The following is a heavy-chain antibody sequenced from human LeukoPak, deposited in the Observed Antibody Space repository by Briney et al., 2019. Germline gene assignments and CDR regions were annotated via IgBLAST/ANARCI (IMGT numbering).Heavy chain of an antibody. Sequence: ASVKVSCKASGYTFTGYYMHWVRQAPGQGLEWMGWINPNSGGTNYAQKFQGRVTMTRDTSISTAYMELRSLRSDDTAVYYCARDDRVREGFDYWGQGTLVTVSS. D-gene: IGHD1-14*01. CDR2: INPNSGGT. CDR1: GYTFTGYY. CDR3: ARDDRVREGFDY. V-gene: IGHV1-2*02. J-gene: IGHJ4*02.